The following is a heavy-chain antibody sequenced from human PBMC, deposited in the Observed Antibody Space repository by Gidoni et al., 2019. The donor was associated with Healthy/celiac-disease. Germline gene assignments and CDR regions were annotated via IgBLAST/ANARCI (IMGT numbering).Heavy chain of an antibody. CDR2: IWYDGSNK. CDR1: GFPSRSYT. Sequence: VPLVESGGGVVQPGTSLTPPSAPPGFPSRSYTMHLVRQAPGKGLEWVAVIWYDGSNKYYADSVKGRFTISRDNSKNTLYLQMNSLRAEDTAVYYCARGDYSKTSSIYYYGMYVWGQGTTVTVSS. CDR3: ARGDYSKTSSIYYYGMYV. D-gene: IGHD4-4*01. J-gene: IGHJ6*02. V-gene: IGHV3-33*01.